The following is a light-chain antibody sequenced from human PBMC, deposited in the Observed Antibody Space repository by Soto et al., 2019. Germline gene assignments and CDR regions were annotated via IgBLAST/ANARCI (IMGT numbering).Light chain of an antibody. J-gene: IGKJ1*01. CDR3: QQYNTFWT. Sequence: DIQLTQSPSSLSASVGDRVNITCQASQNINNYANWYQQKPGRAPKLLICDASNVEARVPSRFRGSGAGTEFTLTISSLQPDDVATYYCQQYNTFWTFGQGTKVDIK. V-gene: IGKV1-33*01. CDR2: DAS. CDR1: QNINNY.